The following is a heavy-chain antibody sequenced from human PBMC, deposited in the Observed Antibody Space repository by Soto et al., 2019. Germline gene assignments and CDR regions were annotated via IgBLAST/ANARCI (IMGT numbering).Heavy chain of an antibody. V-gene: IGHV3-30*18. CDR3: AKAKAIGSSDHYYYYGMDV. CDR2: ISYDGSNK. CDR1: GFTFSSYG. Sequence: LRLSCAASGFTFSSYGMHWVRQAPGKGLEWVAVISYDGSNKYYADSVKGRFTISRDNSKNTLYLQMNSLRAEDTAVYYCAKAKAIGSSDHYYYYGMDVWGQGTTVTVSS. J-gene: IGHJ6*02. D-gene: IGHD6-13*01.